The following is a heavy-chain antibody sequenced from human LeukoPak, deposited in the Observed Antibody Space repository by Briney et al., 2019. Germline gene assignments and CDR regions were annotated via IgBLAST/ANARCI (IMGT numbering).Heavy chain of an antibody. CDR1: GFTFSTYA. CDR2: ISDDGET. V-gene: IGHV3-23*01. CDR3: AKSDCSSSSCYTTDY. D-gene: IGHD2-2*02. Sequence: GGSLRLSCAASGFTFSTYAMSWVRQAPEKGLEWVSIISDDGETSYADSGKGRFTISRDNSKNTLYLQMNRLRAEDTAVYYCAKSDCSSSSCYTTDYWGQGTLVTVSS. J-gene: IGHJ4*02.